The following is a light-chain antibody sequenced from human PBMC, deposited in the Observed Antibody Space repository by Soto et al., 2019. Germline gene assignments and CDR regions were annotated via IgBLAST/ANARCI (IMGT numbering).Light chain of an antibody. CDR1: QSVSSSY. Sequence: EIVLTQSPGTLSLSPGERATLSCRASQSVSSSYLAWYQHKRGQAPRLLVYGASSRATGIPDRFSGSGSGTDFTLTISCLQSEDFATYYCHQLNNYPITFGQGTRLEIK. CDR2: GAS. CDR3: HQLNNYPIT. J-gene: IGKJ5*01. V-gene: IGKV3-20*01.